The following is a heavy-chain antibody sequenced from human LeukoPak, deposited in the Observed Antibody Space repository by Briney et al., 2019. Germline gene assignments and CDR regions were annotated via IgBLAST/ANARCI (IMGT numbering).Heavy chain of an antibody. J-gene: IGHJ4*02. D-gene: IGHD3-3*01. CDR1: GYSFTSYW. Sequence: GESLKISCKGSGYSFTSYWIGWVRQMPGKGLEWMGIIFPGDSDTRYSPSFQGQVTASADKSISTAYLHWSNLKASDTAMYYCARLPTIFGVINYWGQGTLVTVSS. CDR3: ARLPTIFGVINY. V-gene: IGHV5-51*01. CDR2: IFPGDSDT.